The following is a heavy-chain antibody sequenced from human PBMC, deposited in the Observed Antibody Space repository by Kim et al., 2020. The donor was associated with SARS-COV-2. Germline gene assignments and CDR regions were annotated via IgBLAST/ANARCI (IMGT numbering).Heavy chain of an antibody. V-gene: IGHV3-23*01. CDR3: AKGGTGITIFGVVILVDYFDY. Sequence: GGSLRLSCAASGFTFSGYAMSWVRQAPGKGLEWVSAISGSGGSTYYADSVKGRFTISRDNSKNTLYLQMNSLRAEDTAVYYCAKGGTGITIFGVVILVDYFDYWGQGTLVTVSS. CDR2: ISGSGGST. CDR1: GFTFSGYA. J-gene: IGHJ4*02. D-gene: IGHD3-3*01.